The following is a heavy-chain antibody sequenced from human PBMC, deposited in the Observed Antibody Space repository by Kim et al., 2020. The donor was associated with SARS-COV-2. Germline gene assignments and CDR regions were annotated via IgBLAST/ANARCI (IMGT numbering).Heavy chain of an antibody. CDR2: IYSGGST. D-gene: IGHD5-12*01. Sequence: GGSLRLSCAASGFTVSSNYMSWVRQAPGKGLESVSVIYSGGSTYYADSVKGRFTISRDNSKNTLYLQMNSLRAEDTAVYYCARDLDIVGAFDIWGQGTMVTVSS. J-gene: IGHJ3*02. CDR1: GFTVSSNY. CDR3: ARDLDIVGAFDI. V-gene: IGHV3-66*01.